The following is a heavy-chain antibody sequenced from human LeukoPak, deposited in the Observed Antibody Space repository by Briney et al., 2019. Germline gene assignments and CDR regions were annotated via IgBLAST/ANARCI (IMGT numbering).Heavy chain of an antibody. Sequence: GGSLRLSCAASGFPFSTYSMNWVRQAPGKGLEWVSSISRISNYIYADSVKGRFTISRDNAKNSLYLQMNSLRAEDTAVYYCARDRLEGIVATVDAFDIWGQGTMVTVSS. V-gene: IGHV3-21*01. J-gene: IGHJ3*02. CDR2: ISRISNYI. D-gene: IGHD5-12*01. CDR3: ARDRLEGIVATVDAFDI. CDR1: GFPFSTYS.